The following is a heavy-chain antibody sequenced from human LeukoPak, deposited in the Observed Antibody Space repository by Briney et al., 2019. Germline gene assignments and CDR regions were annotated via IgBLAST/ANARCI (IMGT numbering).Heavy chain of an antibody. J-gene: IGHJ6*03. CDR2: ISYDGSNK. D-gene: IGHD6-19*01. CDR3: AKDSIAVAGTYYYYYMDV. CDR1: GFTFSSYG. V-gene: IGHV3-30*18. Sequence: GGSLRLSCAASGFTFSSYGMHWVRQAPGKGLEWVAVISYDGSNKYYADSVKGRFTISRDNSKNTLYLQMNSLRAEDTAVYYCAKDSIAVAGTYYYYYMDVWGKGTTVTVSS.